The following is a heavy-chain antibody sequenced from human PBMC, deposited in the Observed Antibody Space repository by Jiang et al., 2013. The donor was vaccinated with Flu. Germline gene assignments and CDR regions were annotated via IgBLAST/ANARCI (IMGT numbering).Heavy chain of an antibody. Sequence: SVNNRDYYWGWIRQPPGRGLEWIGSVYYTGGTFYNPSLRDRVAISIDTPKNQFSLKLNSVTATDTAVYFCARHPFGPGYCGGSSCILGMTFDFWGQGILVTVSS. J-gene: IGHJ4*02. D-gene: IGHD2-21*01. CDR3: ARHPFGPGYCGGSSCILGMTFDF. CDR1: SVNNRDYY. V-gene: IGHV4-39*01. CDR2: VYYTGGT.